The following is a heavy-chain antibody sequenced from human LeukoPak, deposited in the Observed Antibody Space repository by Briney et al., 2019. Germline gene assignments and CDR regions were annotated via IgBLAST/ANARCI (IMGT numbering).Heavy chain of an antibody. J-gene: IGHJ4*02. CDR1: GFTFSSYG. V-gene: IGHV3-33*01. Sequence: GRSLRLSCAASGFTFSSYGMHWVRQAPGNGLEWVAVIWYDGSNKCYADSVKGRFTISRDNSKNTLYLQMNSLRAEDTAVYYCARDKEGYFDYWGQGTLVTVSS. CDR3: ARDKEGYFDY. CDR2: IWYDGSNK.